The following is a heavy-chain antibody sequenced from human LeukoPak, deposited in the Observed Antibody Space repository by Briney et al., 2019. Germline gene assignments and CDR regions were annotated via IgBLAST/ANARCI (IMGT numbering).Heavy chain of an antibody. J-gene: IGHJ4*02. CDR2: ISAYNGNT. Sequence: ATVNVSCKASGYTFTSYGISWVRQAPGQGLEGMGWISAYNGNTNYAQKLHGRVTMTTDTSTSTAYTELRSLRSDDTAVDYCARSWGEEDGSGSDFDYWGQGTLVTVSS. D-gene: IGHD3-16*01. CDR3: ARSWGEEDGSGSDFDY. CDR1: GYTFTSYG. V-gene: IGHV1-18*01.